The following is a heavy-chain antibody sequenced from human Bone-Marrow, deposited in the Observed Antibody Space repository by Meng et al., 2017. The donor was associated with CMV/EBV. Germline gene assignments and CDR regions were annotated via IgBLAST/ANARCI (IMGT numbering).Heavy chain of an antibody. CDR3: SRQIDY. J-gene: IGHJ4*02. CDR2: IREDGSEK. V-gene: IGHV3-7*01. Sequence: GGSLRLSCAASGFTFSKYWMSWVRQAPGKGLEWVANIREDGSEKYYVDSVKGRFTISRDNTKNSLYLKMNSLRAEDTAVYYCSRQIDYWGQGKLVTVSS. CDR1: GFTFSKYW.